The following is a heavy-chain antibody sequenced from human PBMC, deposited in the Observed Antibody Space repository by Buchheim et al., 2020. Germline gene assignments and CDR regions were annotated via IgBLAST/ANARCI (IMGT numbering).Heavy chain of an antibody. Sequence: QVQLVESGGGVVQPGRSRRLSCAASGFTFSSYGMHWVRQAPGKGLEWVAVISYDGSNKYYADSVKGRFTISRDNSKNTLYLQMNSLRAEDTAVYYCAKDRVGDGYNSYFDYWGQGTL. CDR2: ISYDGSNK. D-gene: IGHD5-24*01. V-gene: IGHV3-30*18. CDR3: AKDRVGDGYNSYFDY. CDR1: GFTFSSYG. J-gene: IGHJ4*02.